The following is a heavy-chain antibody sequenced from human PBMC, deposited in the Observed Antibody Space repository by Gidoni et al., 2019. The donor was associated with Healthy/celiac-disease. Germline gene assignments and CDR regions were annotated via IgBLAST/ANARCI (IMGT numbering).Heavy chain of an antibody. CDR3: AREVAVAGTLGNWFDP. J-gene: IGHJ5*02. D-gene: IGHD6-19*01. V-gene: IGHV1-2*02. CDR2: INPNSGGT. CDR1: GYTFTGSY. Sequence: QVQLVQSGAEVKKPGASVKVSCKASGYTFTGSYMHWVRQAPGQGLEWMGWINPNSGGTNYAQKFQGRVTMTRDTSISTAYMELSRLRSDDTAVYYCAREVAVAGTLGNWFDPWGQGTLVTVSS.